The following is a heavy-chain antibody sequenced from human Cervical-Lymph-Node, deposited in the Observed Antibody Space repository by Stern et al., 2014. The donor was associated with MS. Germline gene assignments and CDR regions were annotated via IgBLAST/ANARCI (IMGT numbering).Heavy chain of an antibody. V-gene: IGHV3-21*01. CDR1: GFTFSSYT. CDR3: ARRKDLTAVGPVFDY. D-gene: IGHD6-25*01. Sequence: EVQLVESGGGLVKPGGSLRLSCAASGFTFSSYTMNWVRQAPGKGLEWVSSIISSSTSIYYADSVQGRFTISRDNAKNSLYLQMNSLRAEDTAVYYCARRKDLTAVGPVFDYWGQGALVTVSS. J-gene: IGHJ4*02. CDR2: IISSSTSI.